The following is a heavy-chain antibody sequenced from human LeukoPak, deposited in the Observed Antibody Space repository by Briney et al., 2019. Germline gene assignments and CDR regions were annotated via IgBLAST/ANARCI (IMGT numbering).Heavy chain of an antibody. CDR3: RLRIAAVYSDYYYMDV. CDR1: GDTIRSYY. J-gene: IGHJ6*03. V-gene: IGHV4-4*07. CDR2: IYTSGST. D-gene: IGHD6-13*01. Sequence: SETLSLTCTVSGDTIRSYYWSRIRQPAGKGLEWIGRIYTSGSTNYNPSLKSRVTISVDTSKNQFSLKLSSVTAADTAVYYCRLRIAAVYSDYYYMDVWGKGTTVTVSS.